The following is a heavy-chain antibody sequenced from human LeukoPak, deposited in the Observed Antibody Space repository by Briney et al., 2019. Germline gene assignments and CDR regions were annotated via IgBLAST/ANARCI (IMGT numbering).Heavy chain of an antibody. J-gene: IGHJ3*02. CDR2: MNPNSGNT. D-gene: IGHD3-10*01. CDR1: GYTFTSYD. Sequence: ASVKVSCKASGYTFTSYDINWVRQATGQGLEWMGWMNPNSGNTGYAQKFQGRVFMTRSTSIRTAYMELSSLRFEDTAVYYCATKGPSYGNAFDIWGQGTMVTVSS. CDR3: ATKGPSYGNAFDI. V-gene: IGHV1-8*01.